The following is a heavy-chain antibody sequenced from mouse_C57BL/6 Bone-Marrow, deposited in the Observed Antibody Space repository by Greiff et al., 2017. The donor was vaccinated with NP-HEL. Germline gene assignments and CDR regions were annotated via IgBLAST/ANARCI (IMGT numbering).Heavy chain of an antibody. CDR3: ARWELPSFDY. CDR2: IYPRSGNT. CDR1: GYTFTSYG. J-gene: IGHJ2*01. D-gene: IGHD2-1*01. V-gene: IGHV1-81*01. Sequence: VKLVESGAELARPGASVKLSCKASGYTFTSYGISWVKQRTGQGLEWIGEIYPRSGNTYYNEKFKGKATLTADKSPSTAYMELRSLTSEDSAVYFCARWELPSFDYWGQGTTLTVSS.